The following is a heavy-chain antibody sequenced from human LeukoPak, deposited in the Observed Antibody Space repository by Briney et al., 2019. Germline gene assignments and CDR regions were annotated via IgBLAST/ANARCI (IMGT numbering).Heavy chain of an antibody. CDR3: ARVGNPLVTVFAWFDP. D-gene: IGHD1-14*01. V-gene: IGHV4-39*07. CDR2: IYYSGST. Sequence: PSETLSLTCTVSGGSISSYYWGWIRQPPGKGLEWIGSIYYSGSTYYNPSLKSRVTISVDTSKNQFSLNLTSVTAADTAIYYCARVGNPLVTVFAWFDPWGQGTLVTVSS. CDR1: GGSISSYY. J-gene: IGHJ5*02.